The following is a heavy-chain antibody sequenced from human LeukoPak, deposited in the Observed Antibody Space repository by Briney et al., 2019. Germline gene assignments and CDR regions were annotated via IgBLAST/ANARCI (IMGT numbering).Heavy chain of an antibody. Sequence: GGSLRLSCAASGFTFSSYAMSWVRQAPGKGLEWVSAISGSGGSTYYADSVKGRFTISRDNSKNTLYPQMNSLRAEDTAVYYCAASTYYGDYEYFQHWGQGTLVTVSS. CDR1: GFTFSSYA. D-gene: IGHD4-17*01. J-gene: IGHJ1*01. CDR2: ISGSGGST. CDR3: AASTYYGDYEYFQH. V-gene: IGHV3-23*01.